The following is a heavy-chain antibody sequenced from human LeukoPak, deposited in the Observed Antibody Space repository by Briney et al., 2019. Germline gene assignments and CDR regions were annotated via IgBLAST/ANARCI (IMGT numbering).Heavy chain of an antibody. CDR2: IYYSGST. CDR1: GSMYNYY. Sequence: PSETLSLTCTVSGSMYNYYWSWIRQPPGKGLEWIGYIYYSGSTNYNPSLKSRVTISVDTSKNQFSLKLTSVTAADTAVYYCARHGTGESFDYWGQGTLVTVSS. V-gene: IGHV4-59*08. D-gene: IGHD3/OR15-3a*01. CDR3: ARHGTGESFDY. J-gene: IGHJ4*02.